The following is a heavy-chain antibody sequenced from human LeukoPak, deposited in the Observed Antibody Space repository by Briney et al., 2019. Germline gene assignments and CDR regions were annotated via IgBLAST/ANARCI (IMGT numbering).Heavy chain of an antibody. Sequence: PSETLSLTCTVSGGSISSGSYYWSWIRQPAGKGLEWIVRIYTSGGTNYNPSLKSRVTISVDTSKNQFSLKLSSVTAADTAVYYCARDIRVLRYFDWLSYWYFDLWGRGTLVTVSS. CDR3: ARDIRVLRYFDWLSYWYFDL. D-gene: IGHD3-9*01. J-gene: IGHJ2*01. CDR2: IYTSGGT. V-gene: IGHV4-61*02. CDR1: GGSISSGSYY.